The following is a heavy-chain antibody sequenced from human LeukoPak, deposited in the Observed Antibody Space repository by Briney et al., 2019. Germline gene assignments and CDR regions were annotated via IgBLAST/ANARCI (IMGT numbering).Heavy chain of an antibody. Sequence: GGSLRLSCAASGFTFSSYWMSWVRQAPGKGLEWVANIKQDGSEKYYVDSVKGRFTISRDNAKNSLYLQMNSLRAEDTAVYYCARVNGYCSGGSCYVDYWGQGTLVTVSS. CDR2: IKQDGSEK. V-gene: IGHV3-7*01. CDR1: GFTFSSYW. D-gene: IGHD2-15*01. CDR3: ARVNGYCSGGSCYVDY. J-gene: IGHJ4*02.